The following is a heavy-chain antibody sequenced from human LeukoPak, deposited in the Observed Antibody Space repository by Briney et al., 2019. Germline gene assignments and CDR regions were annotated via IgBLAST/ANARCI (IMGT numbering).Heavy chain of an antibody. CDR1: GGSFSGYY. D-gene: IGHD4/OR15-4a*01. J-gene: IGHJ4*02. CDR3: ARGYGGFWDY. CDR2: INHSGST. V-gene: IGHV4-34*01. Sequence: PSETLSLTCAVYGGSFSGYYWSWIRQPPGKGLEWIGEINHSGSTNYNPSLKSRDTISVDTSKNQFSLKLSSVTAADTAVYYCARGYGGFWDYWGQGTLVTVSS.